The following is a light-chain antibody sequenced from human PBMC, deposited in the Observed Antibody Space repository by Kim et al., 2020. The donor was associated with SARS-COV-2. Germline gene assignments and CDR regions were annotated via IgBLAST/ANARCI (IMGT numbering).Light chain of an antibody. V-gene: IGKV1-39*01. CDR1: QSISRF. J-gene: IGKJ3*01. Sequence: SASVGDRVTMTCRASQSISRFLSWYQQKPGQAPKLLISAATGLQSGVPARFSGLASGADFTLTISSLQREDSATYYCQQGYDALSFGPGTKVDIK. CDR3: QQGYDALS. CDR2: AAT.